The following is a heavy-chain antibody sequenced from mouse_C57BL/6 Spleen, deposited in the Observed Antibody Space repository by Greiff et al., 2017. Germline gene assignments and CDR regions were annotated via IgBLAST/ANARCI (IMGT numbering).Heavy chain of an antibody. J-gene: IGHJ1*03. CDR3: ARTGGLRWYVGV. CDR2: IWSGGST. D-gene: IGHD2-4*01. V-gene: IGHV2-2*01. Sequence: QVQLKQSGPGLVQPSQSLSIPCTASGFSLTSYGVHWVRQSPGKGLEWLGVIWSGGSTDYNAAFISRLGISKDNSKSQVFFKMNSLQADDTAIYYCARTGGLRWYVGVWGTGTTVTVSS. CDR1: GFSLTSYG.